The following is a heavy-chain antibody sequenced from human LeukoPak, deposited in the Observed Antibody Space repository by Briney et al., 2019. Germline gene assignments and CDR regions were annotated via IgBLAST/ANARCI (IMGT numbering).Heavy chain of an antibody. V-gene: IGHV3-15*01. CDR3: ARERNGGFDI. CDR2: IHTNIDGGII. J-gene: IGHJ3*02. CDR1: GLTFSNVW. Sequence: GGSLRLSCVASGLTFSNVWMSWLRQAPGKGLEWVGRIHTNIDGGIIDYAAPVRGRFTISRDDSKNTLYLQMNSLRAEDTAVYYCARERNGGFDIWGQGTMVTVSS. D-gene: IGHD2-8*01.